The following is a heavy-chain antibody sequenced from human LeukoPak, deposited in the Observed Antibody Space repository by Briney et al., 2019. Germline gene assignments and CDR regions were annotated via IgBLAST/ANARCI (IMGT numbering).Heavy chain of an antibody. J-gene: IGHJ4*02. D-gene: IGHD2-2*01. V-gene: IGHV4-38-2*02. CDR3: ARFWADYQLVTH. CDR2: IYHSGST. Sequence: PSETLSLTCTVTGYSISSDYYWGWIRQPPGKGLEWIGSIYHSGSTYYNPSLKSRVTISVATSMDQFSLKLSSVTAADTAVYYCARFWADYQLVTHWGQGTLVTVSS. CDR1: GYSISSDYY.